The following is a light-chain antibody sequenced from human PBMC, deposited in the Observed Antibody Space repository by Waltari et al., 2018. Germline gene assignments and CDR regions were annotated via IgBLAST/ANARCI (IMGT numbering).Light chain of an antibody. J-gene: IGKJ1*01. CDR1: ESVLYSANNKNY. CDR2: WAS. CDR3: QQYYITPWT. V-gene: IGKV4-1*01. Sequence: DIVMTQSPDSLAVSLGERATINCKSSESVLYSANNKNYLAWFQQIPGQPPKLLISWASTRESGLPDRFSGSGSGTDFTLTISSLLAEDVAVYYCQQYYITPWTFGQGTKVEIK.